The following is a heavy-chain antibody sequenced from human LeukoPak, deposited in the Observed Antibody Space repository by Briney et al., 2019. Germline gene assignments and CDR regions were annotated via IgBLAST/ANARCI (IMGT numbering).Heavy chain of an antibody. Sequence: ASVKVSCKAFGYTFTSNYMHWVQQAPGQGPEWMGVIGPSGGSTTYAQKFQGRVTLTRDMSTSTDYLELSSLRSDDTAVYYCARARNWNYRPRTQSTNWFDPWGQGTLVTVSS. CDR2: IGPSGGST. V-gene: IGHV1-46*01. CDR1: GYTFTSNY. CDR3: ARARNWNYRPRTQSTNWFDP. D-gene: IGHD1-7*01. J-gene: IGHJ5*02.